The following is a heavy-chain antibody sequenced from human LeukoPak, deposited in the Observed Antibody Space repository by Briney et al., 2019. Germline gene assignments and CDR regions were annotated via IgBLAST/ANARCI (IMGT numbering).Heavy chain of an antibody. D-gene: IGHD3-10*02. CDR2: ICYSGST. CDR3: ARETGRYYYVRGSFDY. Sequence: SETLSLTCTVSGGSISSYYWSWIRQPPGKGLEWIGYICYSGSTNYNPSLKSRVTISVDTSKNQFSLKLSSVTAADTAVYYCARETGRYYYVRGSFDYWGQGTLVTVSS. J-gene: IGHJ4*02. CDR1: GGSISSYY. V-gene: IGHV4-59*12.